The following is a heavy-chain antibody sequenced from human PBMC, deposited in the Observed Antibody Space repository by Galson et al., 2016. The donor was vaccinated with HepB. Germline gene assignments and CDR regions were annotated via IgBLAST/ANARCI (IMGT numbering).Heavy chain of an antibody. Sequence: SLRLSCAASGFDVSSYSMYWVRQAPGRGLEWVSVISANVGSTNYADSVEGRFTISRDSSTNTLSLQMNSLRVEDTAIYYCARARQTCTGDCYYNWIDPWGQGTLVTVAS. D-gene: IGHD2-21*02. CDR3: ARARQTCTGDCYYNWIDP. CDR2: ISANVGST. CDR1: GFDVSSYS. J-gene: IGHJ5*02. V-gene: IGHV3-23*01.